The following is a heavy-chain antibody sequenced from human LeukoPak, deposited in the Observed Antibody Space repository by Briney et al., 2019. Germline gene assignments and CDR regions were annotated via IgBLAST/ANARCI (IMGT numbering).Heavy chain of an antibody. Sequence: KASETLSLTCTVSGDSITGSRYYWGWIRQPPGKGLEWIGSMYYSGSTYSNPSLKSRVTISVDTSKNQFSLKLSSVTAADTAVYYCARHYYDSTGYYYFDYWGQGTLVTVSS. CDR1: GDSITGSRYY. D-gene: IGHD3-22*01. CDR2: MYYSGST. CDR3: ARHYYDSTGYYYFDY. J-gene: IGHJ4*02. V-gene: IGHV4-39*01.